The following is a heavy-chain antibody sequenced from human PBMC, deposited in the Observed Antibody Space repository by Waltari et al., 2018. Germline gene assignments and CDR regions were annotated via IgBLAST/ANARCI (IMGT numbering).Heavy chain of an antibody. CDR3: AREIGLATSSYFDY. CDR1: GFKFMRSD. CDR2: IVTSGEST. Sequence: EVKLLESGGGLVQMGGSLKLSCVASGFKFMRSDMSWVRQTPGWGWGWVSSIVTSGESTSYADSVKGRFTISRDNSKNQMYLEMNSLTLEDTAVYYCAREIGLATSSYFDYWGQGILVTVSP. J-gene: IGHJ4*02. D-gene: IGHD6-6*01. V-gene: IGHV3-23*01.